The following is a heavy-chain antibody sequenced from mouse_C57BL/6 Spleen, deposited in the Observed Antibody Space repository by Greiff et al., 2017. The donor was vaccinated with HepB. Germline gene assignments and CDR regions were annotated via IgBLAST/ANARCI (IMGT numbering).Heavy chain of an antibody. CDR1: GYTFTSYW. CDR3: ARGWLLRFPYYAMDY. J-gene: IGHJ4*01. CDR2: IDPSDSET. D-gene: IGHD2-3*01. V-gene: IGHV1-52*01. Sequence: VQLQQPGAELVRPGSSVKLSCKASGYTFTSYWMHWVTQRPIQGLEWIGNIDPSDSETHYNQKFKDKDTLTVDKSSSTAYLQLSSLTSEDSAVYYCARGWLLRFPYYAMDYWGQGTSVTVSS.